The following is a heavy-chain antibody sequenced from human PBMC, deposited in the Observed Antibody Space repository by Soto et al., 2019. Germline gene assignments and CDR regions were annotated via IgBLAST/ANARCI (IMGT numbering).Heavy chain of an antibody. V-gene: IGHV1-18*04. D-gene: IGHD4-17*01. CDR3: ARESRDYGDYYYYGRDV. Sequence: SSVKVSCKASGYTFTSYGISWVRQAPGQGLEWMGWISAYNGNTNYAQKLQGRVTMTTDTSTSTAYMELRSLRSDDTAVYYCARESRDYGDYYYYGRDVWGLGTRVTASS. CDR1: GYTFTSYG. CDR2: ISAYNGNT. J-gene: IGHJ6*02.